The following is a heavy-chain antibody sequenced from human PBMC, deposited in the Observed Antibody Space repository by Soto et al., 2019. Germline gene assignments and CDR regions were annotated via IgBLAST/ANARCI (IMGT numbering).Heavy chain of an antibody. CDR3: ARDGRSSSWYYRDY. CDR2: IYYSGST. D-gene: IGHD6-13*01. V-gene: IGHV4-30-4*01. J-gene: IGHJ4*02. Sequence: SETLSLTSTVSGGNISSGGYYWSWIRQPPGKGLEWIGYIYYSGSTYYNPSLKSRVTISVDTSKNQFSLKLSSVTAADTAVYYCARDGRSSSWYYRDYWGQGTLVTVSS. CDR1: GGNISSGGYY.